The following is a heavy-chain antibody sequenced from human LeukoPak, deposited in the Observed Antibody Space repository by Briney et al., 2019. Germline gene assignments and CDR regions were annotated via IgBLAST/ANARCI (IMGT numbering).Heavy chain of an antibody. CDR2: ISYDGSNK. V-gene: IGHV3-30-3*01. Sequence: GRSLRLSCAASGFTFSSYAMHWVRQAPGKGLEWVAVISYDGSNKYYADSVKGRFTISRDNSKNTLYLQMNSLRAEDTAVYYCARDPAYGDYGGYFDYWGLGTLVTVSS. D-gene: IGHD4-17*01. CDR3: ARDPAYGDYGGYFDY. CDR1: GFTFSSYA. J-gene: IGHJ4*02.